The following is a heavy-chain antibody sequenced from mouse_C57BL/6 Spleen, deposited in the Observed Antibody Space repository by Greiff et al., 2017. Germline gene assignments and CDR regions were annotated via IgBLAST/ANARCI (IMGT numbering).Heavy chain of an antibody. CDR3: AKGYSNLYAMDY. J-gene: IGHJ4*01. CDR1: GYTFTSYW. CDR2: IHPNRGST. D-gene: IGHD2-5*01. V-gene: IGHV1-64*01. Sequence: VQLQQPGAELVKPGASVKLSCKASGYTFTSYWMHWVKQRPGQGLEWIGMIHPNRGSTNYNEKFKSKATLTVDKSSSPAYMQLSSLTSEDSAVYYCAKGYSNLYAMDYWGQGTSVTVSS.